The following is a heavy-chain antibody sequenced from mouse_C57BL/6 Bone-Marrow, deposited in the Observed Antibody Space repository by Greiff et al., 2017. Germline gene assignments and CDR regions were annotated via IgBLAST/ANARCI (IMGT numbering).Heavy chain of an antibody. J-gene: IGHJ3*01. CDR1: GFTFSSYA. CDR2: ISSGGDYI. D-gene: IGHD4-1*01. V-gene: IGHV5-9-1*02. Sequence: EVKLVESGEGFVKPGGSLKLSCAASGFTFSSYAMSWVRQTPEKRLEWVAYISSGGDYIYYADTVKGRFTISRDNARNTLYLQMSSQKCESTAMYNCTRALTGGAWFAYWGQGTLVTVSA. CDR3: TRALTGGAWFAY.